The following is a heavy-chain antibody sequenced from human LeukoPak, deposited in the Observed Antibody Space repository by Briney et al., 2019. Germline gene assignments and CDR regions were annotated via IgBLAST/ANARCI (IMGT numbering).Heavy chain of an antibody. V-gene: IGHV3-30*02. J-gene: IGHJ6*03. CDR3: AKGSAVRAPGSRIYYYYYMDV. Sequence: GGSLRLSCAASGFTFSSYGMHWVRQAPGKGLEWVAFIRYDGSNKYYADSVKGRFTISRDNSKNTLYLQMNSLRAEDTAVYYCAKGSAVRAPGSRIYYYYYMDVWGKGTTVTVSS. CDR2: IRYDGSNK. CDR1: GFTFSSYG. D-gene: IGHD1-26*01.